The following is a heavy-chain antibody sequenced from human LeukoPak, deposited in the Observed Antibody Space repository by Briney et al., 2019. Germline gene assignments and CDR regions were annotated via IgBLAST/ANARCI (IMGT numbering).Heavy chain of an antibody. V-gene: IGHV3-21*01. CDR2: ISSSSSYI. CDR3: ARDNDLGFGDTLDY. D-gene: IGHD3-10*01. J-gene: IGHJ4*02. Sequence: GGSLRLSCAASGFTFSSCSMNWVRQAPGKGLEWVSSISSSSSYIYYADLVKGRFTISRDNAKNSLYLQMNSLRAEDTAVYYCARDNDLGFGDTLDYWGQGTLVTVSS. CDR1: GFTFSSCS.